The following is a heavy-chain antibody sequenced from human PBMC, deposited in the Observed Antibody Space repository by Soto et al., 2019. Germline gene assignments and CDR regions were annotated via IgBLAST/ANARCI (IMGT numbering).Heavy chain of an antibody. D-gene: IGHD6-19*01. CDR2: ISYDGSNK. CDR1: GFTFIRYG. CDR3: AKVLGIAVEFTYFDY. J-gene: IGHJ4*02. Sequence: GGSLRLSCASSGFTFIRYGMHWVRQARGKGLEWVAVISYDGSNKYYADSVKGRFTISRDNSKNTLYLQMNSLRAEDTAVYYCAKVLGIAVEFTYFDYWGQGTLVTVSS. V-gene: IGHV3-30*18.